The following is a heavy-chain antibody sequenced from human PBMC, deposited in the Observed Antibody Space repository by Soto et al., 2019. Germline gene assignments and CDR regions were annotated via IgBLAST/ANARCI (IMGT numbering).Heavy chain of an antibody. CDR2: ISYDGSNK. CDR1: GFTFSSYA. CDR3: ARVYEDTAMFFSY. J-gene: IGHJ4*02. D-gene: IGHD5-18*01. V-gene: IGHV3-30-3*01. Sequence: GGSLRLSCAASGFTFSSYAMHWVRQAPGKGLEWVAVISYDGSNKYYADSVKGRFTISRDNSKNTLYLQMNSLRAEDTAVYYCARVYEDTAMFFSYWGQGTLVTVSS.